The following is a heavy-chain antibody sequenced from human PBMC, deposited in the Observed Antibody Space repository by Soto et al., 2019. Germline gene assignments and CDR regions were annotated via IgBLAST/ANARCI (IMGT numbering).Heavy chain of an antibody. CDR1: CVSSSGGGFS. J-gene: IGHJ5*02. CDR3: ARVPDR. D-gene: IGHD2-2*01. CDR2: IYHSGST. V-gene: IGHV4-30-2*01. Sequence: TSETLSLPCAVSCVSSSGGGFSWGWIRQPPGKGLEWIGYIYHSGSTYYNPSLKSRVTISVDRSKNQFSLKLSSVTAADTAVYYCARVPDRWGQGTLVTVS.